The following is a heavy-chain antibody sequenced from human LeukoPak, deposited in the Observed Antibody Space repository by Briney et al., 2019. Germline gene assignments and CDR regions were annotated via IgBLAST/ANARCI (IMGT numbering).Heavy chain of an antibody. D-gene: IGHD3-22*01. J-gene: IGHJ4*02. V-gene: IGHV1-69*04. CDR1: GGTFISYA. CDR3: ARDYYDSSGYYWIDY. Sequence: SVKVSCKASGGTFISYASSWVRQAPGQGLEWMGRIIPIFGIANYAQKFQGRVTITADKSTSTAYMELSSLRSEDTAVYYCARDYYDSSGYYWIDYWGQGTLVTVSS. CDR2: IIPIFGIA.